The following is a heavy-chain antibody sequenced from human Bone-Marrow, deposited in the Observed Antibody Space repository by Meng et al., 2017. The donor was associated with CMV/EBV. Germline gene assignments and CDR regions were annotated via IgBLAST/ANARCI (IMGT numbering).Heavy chain of an antibody. J-gene: IGHJ6*02. CDR3: AREQGYRITTDYYYGMDV. Sequence: SETLSLTCTVSGGSISSSSYYWGWIRQPPGKGLEWIGSIYYSGSTYYNPSLKSRVTISVDTSKNQFSLKLSSVTAADTAVYYCAREQGYRITTDYYYGMDVWGQGTTVTVSS. CDR2: IYYSGST. V-gene: IGHV4-39*02. D-gene: IGHD4-11*01. CDR1: GGSISSSSYY.